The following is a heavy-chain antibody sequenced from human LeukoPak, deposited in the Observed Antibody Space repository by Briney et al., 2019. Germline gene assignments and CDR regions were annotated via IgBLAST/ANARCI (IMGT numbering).Heavy chain of an antibody. CDR2: IKQDGSEK. CDR1: GFTFSNYW. Sequence: GGSLRLSCAASGFTFSNYWMIWVRQAPGKGLEWVGNIKQDGSEKRYADSVRGRFSISRDNAQTSLYLQMNSLRAEDTAVYYCAKDQGTAIFGVIIPDWYFDLWGRGTLVTVSS. J-gene: IGHJ2*01. D-gene: IGHD3-3*01. CDR3: AKDQGTAIFGVIIPDWYFDL. V-gene: IGHV3-7*05.